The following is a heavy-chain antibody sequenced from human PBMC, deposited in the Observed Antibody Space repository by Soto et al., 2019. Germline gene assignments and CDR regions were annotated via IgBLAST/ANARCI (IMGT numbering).Heavy chain of an antibody. J-gene: IGHJ6*02. V-gene: IGHV1-18*01. Sequence: GASVKVSCKASGYTFTSYGISWVRQAPGQGLEWMGWISAYNGNTNYAQKLQGRVTMTTDTSTSTAYMELRSLRSDDTAVYYCASYSGSYFDYYYYGMDVWGQGTMVTVSS. CDR3: ASYSGSYFDYYYYGMDV. CDR2: ISAYNGNT. D-gene: IGHD1-26*01. CDR1: GYTFTSYG.